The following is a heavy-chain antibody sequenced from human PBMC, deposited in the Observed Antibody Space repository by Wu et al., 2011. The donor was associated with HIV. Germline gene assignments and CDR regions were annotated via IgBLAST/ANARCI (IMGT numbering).Heavy chain of an antibody. CDR1: RYTFADYF. CDR3: AREGYSSTWYSHYYYYHMDV. V-gene: IGHV1-2*02. D-gene: IGHD6-13*01. Sequence: KPGASVKVSCKASRYTFADYFIHWVRQAPGQGLEWMGWINPNSGGTNYVQKFQGRVSMTRDTSISTAYMELSRLRSDDTAVYYCAREGYSSTWYSHYYYYHMDVWGKGTTVTVSS. CDR2: INPNSGGT. J-gene: IGHJ6*03.